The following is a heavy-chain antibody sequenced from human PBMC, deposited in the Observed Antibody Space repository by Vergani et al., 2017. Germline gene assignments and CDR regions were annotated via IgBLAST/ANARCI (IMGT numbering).Heavy chain of an antibody. CDR3: AGDGRTYQLLLDAFDI. V-gene: IGHV4-59*01. CDR1: GGSISSYY. D-gene: IGHD2-2*01. J-gene: IGHJ3*02. CDR2: IYYSGST. Sequence: QVQLQESGPGLVKPSETLSLTCTVSGGSISSYYWSWIRQPPGKGLEWIGYIYYSGSTNYHPSLKSRVTISVATSKNQFSLKLSSVTAADTALYYCAGDGRTYQLLLDAFDIWGQGTMVTVSS.